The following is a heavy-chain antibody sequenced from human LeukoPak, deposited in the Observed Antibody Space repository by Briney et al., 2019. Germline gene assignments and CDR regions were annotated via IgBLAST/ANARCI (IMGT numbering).Heavy chain of an antibody. D-gene: IGHD3-10*01. V-gene: IGHV3-21*06. CDR2: ISNGSTYI. Sequence: FVRLSCVASGFTFSSYPMNWVRQAPGKGLEWISSISNGSTYIDYADSVKGRFTISRDNAKNSLYLEMHSLGAEDTGMYYCARSFGLSGSSWGDGNLVTVSS. CDR3: ARSFGLSGSS. CDR1: GFTFSSYP. J-gene: IGHJ5*01.